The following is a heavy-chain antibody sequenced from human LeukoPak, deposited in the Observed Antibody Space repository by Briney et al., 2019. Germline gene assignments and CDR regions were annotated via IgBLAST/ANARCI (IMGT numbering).Heavy chain of an antibody. Sequence: GGSLRLSCAASGFTFTNYWMHWVRQAPGKGLEWVSSISSSSSYIYYADSVKGRFTISRDNAKNSLYLQMNSLRAEDTAVYYCARDLVGATDYWGQGTLVTVSS. J-gene: IGHJ4*02. V-gene: IGHV3-21*01. CDR3: ARDLVGATDY. D-gene: IGHD1-26*01. CDR2: ISSSSSYI. CDR1: GFTFTNYW.